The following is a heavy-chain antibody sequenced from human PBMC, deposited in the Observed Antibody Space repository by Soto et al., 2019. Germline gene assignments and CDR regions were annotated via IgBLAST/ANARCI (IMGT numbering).Heavy chain of an antibody. CDR1: GYTFTSYG. J-gene: IGHJ4*02. CDR3: ARTDTIFGTRGYFDY. Sequence: ASVKVSCKASGYTFTSYGISWVRQAPGQGLEWMGWISAYNGNTNYAQKLQGRVTMTTDTSTSTAYMELRSLRSDDTAVYYCARTDTIFGTRGYFDYWGQGTLVTVSS. V-gene: IGHV1-18*01. D-gene: IGHD3-3*01. CDR2: ISAYNGNT.